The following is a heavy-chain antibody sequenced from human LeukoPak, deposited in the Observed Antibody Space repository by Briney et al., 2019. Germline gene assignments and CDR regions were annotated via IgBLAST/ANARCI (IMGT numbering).Heavy chain of an antibody. D-gene: IGHD6-6*01. CDR3: ARDVKIAARFYYYYMDV. CDR2: VSGNGGIT. V-gene: IGHV3-23*01. Sequence: GGSLRLSCAASGFTFSSYAMSWVRQAPGKGLEWVSTVSGNGGITYYADSMKDRFTISRDNSKNTLYLQMNSVRAEDTAVYYCARDVKIAARFYYYYMDVWGKGTTVTVSS. J-gene: IGHJ6*03. CDR1: GFTFSSYA.